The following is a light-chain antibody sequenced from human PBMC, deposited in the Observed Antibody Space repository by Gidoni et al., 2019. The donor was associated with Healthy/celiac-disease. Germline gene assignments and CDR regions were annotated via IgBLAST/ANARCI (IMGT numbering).Light chain of an antibody. CDR3: QQYYRPGT. CDR1: QSVLYSSNNKNY. J-gene: IGKJ1*01. CDR2: WAS. V-gene: IGKV4-1*01. Sequence: DLVMTQSPDSLAVSLGERATLNCKSSQSVLYSSNNKNYLAWYQQKPGQPPKLLIYWASTRESGVPDRFSGSGSGTDFTLTISSLQAEDVAVYYCQQYYRPGTFGQXTKVEIK.